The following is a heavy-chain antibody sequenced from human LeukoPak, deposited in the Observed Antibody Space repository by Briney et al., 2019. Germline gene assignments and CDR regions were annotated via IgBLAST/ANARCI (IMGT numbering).Heavy chain of an antibody. CDR1: GFTFSSYA. D-gene: IGHD3-10*01. CDR2: ISGSGGST. Sequence: GGSLRLSCAASGFTFSSYAMSWVRQAPGKGLEWVSAISGSGGSTYYADSVKGRFTISRDNSKSTLYLQMNSLRAEDTAVYYCAKGKNLMVRGVAFDYWGQGTLVTVSS. J-gene: IGHJ4*02. V-gene: IGHV3-23*01. CDR3: AKGKNLMVRGVAFDY.